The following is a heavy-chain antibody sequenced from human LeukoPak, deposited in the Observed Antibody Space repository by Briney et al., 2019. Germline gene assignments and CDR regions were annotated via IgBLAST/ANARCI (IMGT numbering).Heavy chain of an antibody. CDR3: ARDEDCSSTSCYLIRTPFDY. D-gene: IGHD2-2*01. J-gene: IGHJ4*02. CDR1: GFTFSSYS. CDR2: ISSCSSTI. V-gene: IGHV3-48*02. Sequence: GGSLRLSCAASGFTFSSYSMNWVRQAPGKGLEWVSYISSCSSTIYYADSVKGRFTISRDNAKNSLYLQMNSLRDEDTAVYYCARDEDCSSTSCYLIRTPFDYWGQGTLVTVSS.